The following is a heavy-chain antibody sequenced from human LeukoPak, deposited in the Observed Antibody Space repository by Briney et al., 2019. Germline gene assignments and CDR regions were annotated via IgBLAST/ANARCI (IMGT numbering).Heavy chain of an antibody. CDR1: GFTFSDHY. J-gene: IGHJ3*02. V-gene: IGHV3-72*01. CDR3: ARESVLWFGERSFDI. CDR2: TRNKANSYTT. Sequence: GGSLRLSCAASGFTFSDHYMDWVRQAPGKGLEWVGRTRNKANSYTTEYAASVKGRFTISSDDSKNSLYLQMNSLKTEDTAVYYCARESVLWFGERSFDIWGQGTMVTVSS. D-gene: IGHD3-10*01.